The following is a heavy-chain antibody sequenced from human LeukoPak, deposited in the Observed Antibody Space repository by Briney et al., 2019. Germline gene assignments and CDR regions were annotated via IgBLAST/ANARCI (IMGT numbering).Heavy chain of an antibody. Sequence: GGSLRLSCAASGFTFKTCAMNWVRQAPGKGLEWVANIKQDGSEKYYVDSVKGRFTISRDNAKNSLYLQMNSLRAEDTAVYYCARDLGSYGPIIFDYWGQGTLVTVSS. CDR3: ARDLGSYGPIIFDY. CDR1: GFTFKTCA. V-gene: IGHV3-7*01. CDR2: IKQDGSEK. D-gene: IGHD5-18*01. J-gene: IGHJ4*02.